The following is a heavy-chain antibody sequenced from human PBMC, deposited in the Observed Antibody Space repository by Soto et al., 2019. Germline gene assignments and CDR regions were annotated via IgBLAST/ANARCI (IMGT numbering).Heavy chain of an antibody. V-gene: IGHV3-9*01. CDR3: AKDRGSGSYAANYYYYGMDV. CDR1: GFSFADYA. D-gene: IGHD3-10*01. J-gene: IGHJ6*02. Sequence: GGSLRLSCAASGFSFADYAIHWVRHAPGKGLEWVSGINWNSGSIGYADSVKGRFTISRDNAKTSLYLQMNSLRVEDTALYYCAKDRGSGSYAANYYYYGMDVWGQGTTVTVSS. CDR2: INWNSGSI.